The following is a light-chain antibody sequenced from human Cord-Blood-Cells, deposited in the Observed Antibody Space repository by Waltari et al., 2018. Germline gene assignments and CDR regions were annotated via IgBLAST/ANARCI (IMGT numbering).Light chain of an antibody. V-gene: IGLV1-40*01. Sequence: QSVLTQPPSVSGAPGQRGTISCTGSSPNIGAGYAVHWYQQLPGTAPKLPIYGNSNRPSGVPDRFSGSKSGTSASLAITGLQAEDEADYYCQSYDSSLSGWVFGGGTKLTVL. CDR1: SPNIGAGYA. CDR2: GNS. J-gene: IGLJ3*02. CDR3: QSYDSSLSGWV.